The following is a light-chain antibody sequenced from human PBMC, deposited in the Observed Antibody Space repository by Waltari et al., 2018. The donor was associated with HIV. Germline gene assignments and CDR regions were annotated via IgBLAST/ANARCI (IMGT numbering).Light chain of an antibody. CDR1: ALTKQY. Sequence: SHELTQPPSVAVSPGQTARITCSGDALTKQYTHWYQQKPGQAPVMVMYKDTERPSGIPERFPGSSSGTTVTLTISGVQAEDEADYYCHSADTTVLFGGGTKLTVL. CDR3: HSADTTVL. V-gene: IGLV3-25*03. CDR2: KDT. J-gene: IGLJ2*01.